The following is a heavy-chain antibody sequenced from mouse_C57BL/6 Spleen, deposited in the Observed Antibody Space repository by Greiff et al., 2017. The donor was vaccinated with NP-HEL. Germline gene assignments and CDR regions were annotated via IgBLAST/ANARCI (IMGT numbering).Heavy chain of an antibody. Sequence: EVQLVESGPGLVKPSQSLSLTCSVTGYSITSGYYWNWIRQFPGNKLEWMGYISYDGSNNYNPSLKNRISITRDTSKNQFFLKLNSVTTEDTATYYCARGWLEAMDYWGQGTSVTVSS. V-gene: IGHV3-6*01. CDR1: GYSITSGYY. D-gene: IGHD2-2*01. CDR2: ISYDGSN. CDR3: ARGWLEAMDY. J-gene: IGHJ4*01.